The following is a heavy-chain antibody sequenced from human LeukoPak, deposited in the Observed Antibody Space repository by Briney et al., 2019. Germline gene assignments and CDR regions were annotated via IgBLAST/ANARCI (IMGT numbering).Heavy chain of an antibody. CDR2: INPDSGFT. CDR1: GYRFTDDY. J-gene: IGHJ4*02. Sequence: GASVKVSCKTSGYRFTDDYIHWVRQAPGQGLEWMGWINPDSGFTNYAPKFQGRVIMTRDTSISTAYMEVRRLRYGDTAIYYCAPTSEAYTSNWSVWGQGTLVTVSP. CDR3: APTSEAYTSNWSV. D-gene: IGHD3-16*01. V-gene: IGHV1-2*02.